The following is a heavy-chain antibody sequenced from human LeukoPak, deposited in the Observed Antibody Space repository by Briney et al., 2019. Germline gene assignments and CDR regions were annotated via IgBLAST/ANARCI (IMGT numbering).Heavy chain of an antibody. D-gene: IGHD2-15*01. CDR1: GFTFSSYW. CDR2: IKQDGSEK. CDR3: ARTTAANYYYYMDV. Sequence: GGSLRLSCAASGFTFSSYWMSWARQAPGKGLEWVANIKQDGSEKYYVDSVKGRFTISRDNAKNSLYLQMNSLRAEDTAVYYCARTTAANYYYYMDVWGKGTTVTVSS. V-gene: IGHV3-7*01. J-gene: IGHJ6*03.